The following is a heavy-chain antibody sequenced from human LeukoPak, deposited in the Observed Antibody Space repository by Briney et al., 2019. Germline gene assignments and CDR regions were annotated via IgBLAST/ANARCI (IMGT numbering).Heavy chain of an antibody. CDR3: ARDNYGDYERDWFDP. V-gene: IGHV1-2*02. CDR2: INPNSGGT. J-gene: IGHJ5*02. CDR1: GYTFTGYY. D-gene: IGHD4-17*01. Sequence: GASVKVSCKASGYTFTGYYMHWVRQAPGQGLEWMGWINPNSGGTNYAQKCQGRVTMTRDTSISTTYMELTRMKPDDTAVYYCARDNYGDYERDWFDPWGQGTLVTVSS.